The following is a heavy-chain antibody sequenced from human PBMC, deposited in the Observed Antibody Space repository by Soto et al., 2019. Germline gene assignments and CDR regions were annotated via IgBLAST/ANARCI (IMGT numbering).Heavy chain of an antibody. V-gene: IGHV3-30-3*01. CDR3: ARTIVVVPPGAFDI. CDR2: ISYDGSNK. J-gene: IGHJ3*02. D-gene: IGHD3-22*01. CDR1: GFTFSSYA. Sequence: GGSLRLSCAASGFTFSSYAMHWVRQAPGKGLEWVAVISYDGSNKYYADSVKGRFTISRDNSKNTLYLQMNSLRAEDTAVYYCARTIVVVPPGAFDIWGQGTMVTVSS.